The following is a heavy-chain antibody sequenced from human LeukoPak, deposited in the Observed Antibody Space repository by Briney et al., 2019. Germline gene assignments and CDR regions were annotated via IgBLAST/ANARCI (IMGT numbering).Heavy chain of an antibody. J-gene: IGHJ4*02. D-gene: IGHD6-13*01. V-gene: IGHV3-30*02. CDR3: AKDTHIAAAGTPFY. CDR2: IRYDGSNK. Sequence: GGSLRLSCAASGFTFSSYGMHWVRQAPGKGLEWVAFIRYDGSNKYYADSVKGRFTISRDNSKNTLYLQMNSLRAEDTAVYYCAKDTHIAAAGTPFYWGQGTLVTVSS. CDR1: GFTFSSYG.